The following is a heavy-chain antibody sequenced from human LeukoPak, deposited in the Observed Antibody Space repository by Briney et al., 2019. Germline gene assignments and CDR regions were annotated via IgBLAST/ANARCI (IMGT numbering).Heavy chain of an antibody. V-gene: IGHV3-74*01. Sequence: GGSLRLSCEASGFTFRSYWMHWVRQAPEKGLAWVSRINSDGTSTSYADSVKGRFSILRDNAKNTLYLQMNSLRAEDTAVYYCSPEAFDFWGRGTLVTVSS. J-gene: IGHJ4*02. CDR1: GFTFRSYW. CDR2: INSDGTST. CDR3: SPEAFDF.